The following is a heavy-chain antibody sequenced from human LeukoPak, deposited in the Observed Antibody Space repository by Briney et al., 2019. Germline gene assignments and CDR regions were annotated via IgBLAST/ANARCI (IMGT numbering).Heavy chain of an antibody. J-gene: IGHJ4*02. CDR1: GVSITSYY. Sequence: SETLSLTCTVSGVSITSYYWSWIRQPAGEGLEWIGRIYTTGSTNYNPSLKSRVTMSVDTSKNHFSLMLSSVTAADTAVYYCARDMSLNDGRFDYWGQGTLVTVSP. D-gene: IGHD1-1*01. CDR3: ARDMSLNDGRFDY. CDR2: IYTTGST. V-gene: IGHV4-4*07.